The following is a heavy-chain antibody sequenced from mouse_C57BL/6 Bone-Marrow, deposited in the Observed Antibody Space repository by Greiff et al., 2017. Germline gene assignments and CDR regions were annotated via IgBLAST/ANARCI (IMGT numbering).Heavy chain of an antibody. D-gene: IGHD2-4*01. J-gene: IGHJ4*01. CDR3: ARDGVMITTGDYYAMDY. CDR1: GFTFSSYA. V-gene: IGHV5-4*01. CDR2: ISDGGSYT. Sequence: EVQRVESGGGLVKPGGSLKLSCAASGFTFSSYAMSWVRQTPEKRLEWVATISDGGSYTYYPDNVKGRFTISRDNAKNNLYLQMSHLKSEDTAMYYCARDGVMITTGDYYAMDYWGQGTSVTVSS.